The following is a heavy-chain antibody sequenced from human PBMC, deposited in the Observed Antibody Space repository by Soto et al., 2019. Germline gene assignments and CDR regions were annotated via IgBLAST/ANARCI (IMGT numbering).Heavy chain of an antibody. CDR1: GFSLTTSGAG. V-gene: IGHV2-5*02. CDR2: IYWDDDK. Sequence: QITLKESGPTLVKPTQTLTLTCTFSGFSLTTSGAGVGWIRQPPGKALEWLALIYWDDDKRYSPSLKSRLTPTXAXXNTQVVLTMTNMDPADTATFFCAHRTTTVTWWFDPWGQGTLVTVSS. D-gene: IGHD4-17*01. J-gene: IGHJ5*02. CDR3: AHRTTTVTWWFDP.